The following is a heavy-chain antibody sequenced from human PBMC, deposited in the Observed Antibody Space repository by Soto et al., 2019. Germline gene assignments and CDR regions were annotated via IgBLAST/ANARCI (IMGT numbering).Heavy chain of an antibody. Sequence: PGGSLRLSCAASGFIFNNYAMSWVRQAPAKGLEWVSSIGGSGGSAYYADSVKGRFTISRDNSKHTLYLQMNSLRAEDTAKYFCAKDYVWFGELLPQGDYYYYGMDVWGQGTTVTVSS. J-gene: IGHJ6*02. CDR2: IGGSGGSA. CDR1: GFIFNNYA. CDR3: AKDYVWFGELLPQGDYYYYGMDV. V-gene: IGHV3-23*01. D-gene: IGHD3-10*01.